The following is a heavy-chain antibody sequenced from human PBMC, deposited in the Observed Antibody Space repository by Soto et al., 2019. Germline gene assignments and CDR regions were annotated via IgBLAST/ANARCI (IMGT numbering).Heavy chain of an antibody. Sequence: SETLSLTCAVYGGSFSGYYWSWIRQPPGKGLEWNGEINHSGSTNYNPSLKSRVTISVDTSKNQFSLKLSSVTAADTAVYYCARDYIVVVPAAMQQYGMDVWGQGTTVTVSS. D-gene: IGHD2-2*01. CDR2: INHSGST. J-gene: IGHJ6*02. CDR1: GGSFSGYY. V-gene: IGHV4-34*01. CDR3: ARDYIVVVPAAMQQYGMDV.